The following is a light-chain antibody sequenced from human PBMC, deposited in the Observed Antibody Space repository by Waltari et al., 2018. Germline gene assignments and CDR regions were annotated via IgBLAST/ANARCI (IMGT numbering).Light chain of an antibody. V-gene: IGKV4-1*01. CDR3: QQYYSTPWT. Sequence: DIVMTQSPDSLAVSLGVRATINCKLSQSVLYSPNNKIYLAWYQQKPGQPPKLLIYWASTRESGVPDRFSGSGSGTDFTLTISSLQAEDVAVYYCQQYYSTPWTFGQGTKVEIK. CDR1: QSVLYSPNNKIY. CDR2: WAS. J-gene: IGKJ1*01.